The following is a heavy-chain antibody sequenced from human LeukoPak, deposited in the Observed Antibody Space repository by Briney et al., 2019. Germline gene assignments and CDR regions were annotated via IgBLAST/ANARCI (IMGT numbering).Heavy chain of an antibody. Sequence: GGSLRLSCAASGFTFSSYEMNWVRQAPGKGLEWVSYISSSGSTIYYADSVKGRFTISRDNAKSSLDLQMNSLRAEDTAVYYCARAPTKFRRDWFDPWGQGTLVTVSS. D-gene: IGHD3-9*01. V-gene: IGHV3-48*03. CDR2: ISSSGSTI. CDR3: ARAPTKFRRDWFDP. J-gene: IGHJ5*02. CDR1: GFTFSSYE.